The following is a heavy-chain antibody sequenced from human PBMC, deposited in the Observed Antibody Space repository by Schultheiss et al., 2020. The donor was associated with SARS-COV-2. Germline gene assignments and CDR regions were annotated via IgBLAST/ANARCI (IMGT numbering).Heavy chain of an antibody. CDR3: ARADSSGYCDAFDI. J-gene: IGHJ3*02. Sequence: SETLSLTCTVSGGSISSYYWSWIRQPPGKGLEWIGYIYYSGSTNYNPSLKSRVTISVDTSKNQFSLKLSSVTAADTAVYYCARADSSGYCDAFDIWGQGTMVTVSS. V-gene: IGHV4-59*01. CDR2: IYYSGST. D-gene: IGHD3-22*01. CDR1: GGSISSYY.